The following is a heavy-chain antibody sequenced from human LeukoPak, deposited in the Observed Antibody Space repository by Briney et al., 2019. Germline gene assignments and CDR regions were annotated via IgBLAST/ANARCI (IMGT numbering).Heavy chain of an antibody. Sequence: SVKVSCKASGYTFTGYYMHWVRQAPGQGLEWMGWIDPNSSGTNYAQKFQGRVTMTRDTSISTAYMELSRLRSDDTAVYYCARVPYSSTWYYFDYWGQGTLVTVSS. CDR1: GYTFTGYY. V-gene: IGHV1-2*02. J-gene: IGHJ4*02. D-gene: IGHD6-13*01. CDR2: IDPNSSGT. CDR3: ARVPYSSTWYYFDY.